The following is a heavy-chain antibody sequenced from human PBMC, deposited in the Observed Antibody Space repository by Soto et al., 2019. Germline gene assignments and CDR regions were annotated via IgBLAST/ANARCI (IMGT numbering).Heavy chain of an antibody. Sequence: QTLSLNCAISGDIVSCNSAAWDWIRQSPSRGLEWLGRTYYRSKWYNDYAVSVKSRITINPDTSKNQFSLQLNSVTPEDTAVYYCARDRGGTTLWDWFDPWGQGTLVTVSS. V-gene: IGHV6-1*01. CDR3: ARDRGGTTLWDWFDP. CDR1: GDIVSCNSAA. J-gene: IGHJ5*02. D-gene: IGHD1-7*01. CDR2: TYYRSKWYN.